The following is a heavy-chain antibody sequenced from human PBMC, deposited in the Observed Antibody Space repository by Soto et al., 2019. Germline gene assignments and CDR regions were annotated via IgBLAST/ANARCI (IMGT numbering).Heavy chain of an antibody. CDR1: GFTFSSYA. D-gene: IGHD6-13*01. CDR2: ISGSGDST. V-gene: IGHV3-23*01. Sequence: GGSLRLSCAASGFTFSSYAMSWVRQAPGKGLEWVSVISGSGDSTYYADSVMGRFTISRDNSKNTLYLQMNSLRAEDTALYYCAKGYGSTWYRGNWFDPWGQGTLVTVSS. CDR3: AKGYGSTWYRGNWFDP. J-gene: IGHJ5*02.